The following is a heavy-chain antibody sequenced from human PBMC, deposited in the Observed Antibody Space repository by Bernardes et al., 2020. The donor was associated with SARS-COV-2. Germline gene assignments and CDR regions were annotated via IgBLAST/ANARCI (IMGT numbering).Heavy chain of an antibody. CDR1: GYTFTSYA. CDR2: INTNTGNP. Sequence: ASLKVSCKASGYTFTSYAMRWVRQPPGQGLEWMGWINTNTGNPTYAQGFTGRLVFFLDASGSTAYLQLSSLKAEDSAVDYCSRELWFGECVDDYWGQGSLVTVSS. CDR3: SRELWFGECVDDY. J-gene: IGHJ4*02. D-gene: IGHD3-10*01. V-gene: IGHV7-4-1*02.